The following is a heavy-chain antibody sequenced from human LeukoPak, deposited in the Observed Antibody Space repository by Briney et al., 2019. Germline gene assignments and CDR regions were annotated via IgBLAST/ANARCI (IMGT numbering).Heavy chain of an antibody. J-gene: IGHJ4*02. D-gene: IGHD3-22*01. Sequence: SETLSLTCTVSGGSISSSSYYWGWIRQPPGKGLEWIGSTYYSGSTYYNPSLKSRVTISVDTSKNQFSPKLSSVTAADTAVYYCARQPVDSRGYPPALDYWGQGTLVTVSS. CDR3: ARQPVDSRGYPPALDY. V-gene: IGHV4-39*01. CDR2: TYYSGST. CDR1: GGSISSSSYY.